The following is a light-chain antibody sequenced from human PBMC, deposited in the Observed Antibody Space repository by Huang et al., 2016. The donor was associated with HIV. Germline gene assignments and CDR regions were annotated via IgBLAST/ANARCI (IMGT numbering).Light chain of an antibody. CDR1: QSVNNTY. CDR2: GAS. V-gene: IGKV3-20*01. CDR3: QQYGGSPPIT. Sequence: EIVLTQSPGTLSLSPGERATLSCRASQSVNNTYLAWYQQKPGQAPRLLSYGASSRATGIPGRFIGSGSGTDFTLTISRLEPEDFAVYYCQQYGGSPPITFGQGTRLDMK. J-gene: IGKJ5*01.